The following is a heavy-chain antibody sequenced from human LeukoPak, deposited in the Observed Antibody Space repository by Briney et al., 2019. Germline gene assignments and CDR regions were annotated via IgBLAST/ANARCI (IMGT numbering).Heavy chain of an antibody. V-gene: IGHV3-43D*03. CDR3: ARIGGDSSGYYKGQDY. J-gene: IGHJ4*02. CDR2: ITWDGDST. Sequence: GGSLRLSCAASGFTFDVYAMHWVRHAPGKGLEWVSLITWDGDSTYYADSVKGRFTISRDNSKNYLYLQMNSLRAEDTAVYYCARIGGDSSGYYKGQDYWGQGTLVTVSS. CDR1: GFTFDVYA. D-gene: IGHD3-22*01.